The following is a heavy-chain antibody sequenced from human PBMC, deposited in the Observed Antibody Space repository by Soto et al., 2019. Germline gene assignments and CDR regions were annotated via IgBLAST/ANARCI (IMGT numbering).Heavy chain of an antibody. V-gene: IGHV3-21*01. CDR2: ISRSSSYI. CDR3: VACASTSCSRGNGMDV. CDR1: GFTFSSYS. Sequence: PGGSLRLSCAASGFTFSSYSMSWVRQASGKGLEWVSSISRSSSYINYADSGKGRFTISRDNAKNSLYLQMNSLRAEDTAVYFCVACASTSCSRGNGMDVWGQGTTVTVSS. D-gene: IGHD2-2*01. J-gene: IGHJ6*02.